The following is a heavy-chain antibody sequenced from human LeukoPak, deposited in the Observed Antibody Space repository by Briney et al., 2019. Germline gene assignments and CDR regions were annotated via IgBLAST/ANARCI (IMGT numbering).Heavy chain of an antibody. V-gene: IGHV3-9*01. CDR3: AKDSRHYDYVWGSAFDP. CDR2: ISWNSGSI. CDR1: GFTFDDYA. D-gene: IGHD3-16*01. J-gene: IGHJ5*02. Sequence: GGSLRLSSAASGFTFDDYAMHWVRQAPGKGLEWVSGISWNSGSIGYADSVKGRFTISRDNAKNSLYLQMNSLRAEDTALYYCAKDSRHYDYVWGSAFDPWGQGTLVTVSS.